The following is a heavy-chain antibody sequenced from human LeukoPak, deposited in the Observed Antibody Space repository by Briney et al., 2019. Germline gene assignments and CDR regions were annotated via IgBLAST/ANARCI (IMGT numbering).Heavy chain of an antibody. Sequence: PGGSLRLSCAASGFTFRDYYMTWIRQAPGKGLEWVSYISSSGDTIYYGDSVRGRSSISRDIAKNSLYLQINSLRADDTAIYYCARDRGGYSNSWRGFDYWGQGTLVSVSS. D-gene: IGHD2-15*01. V-gene: IGHV3-11*01. CDR1: GFTFRDYY. CDR2: ISSSGDTI. J-gene: IGHJ4*02. CDR3: ARDRGGYSNSWRGFDY.